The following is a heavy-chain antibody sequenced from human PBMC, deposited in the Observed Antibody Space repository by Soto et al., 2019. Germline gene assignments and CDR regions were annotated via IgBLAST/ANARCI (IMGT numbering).Heavy chain of an antibody. CDR2: IIPILGNT. J-gene: IGHJ5*02. V-gene: IGHV1-18*01. CDR3: ARVSYSGNWFVHSVAGPNWFDP. Sequence: ASVKVSCKAPGCTFSSYTISWVRQAPGQGLEWMGRIIPILGNTNYVKKFQGRVTMTTDTSTSTASMELRSLRSDDTAVYYCARVSYSGNWFVHSVAGPNWFDPWGQGTLVTVS. D-gene: IGHD6-13*01. CDR1: GCTFSSYT.